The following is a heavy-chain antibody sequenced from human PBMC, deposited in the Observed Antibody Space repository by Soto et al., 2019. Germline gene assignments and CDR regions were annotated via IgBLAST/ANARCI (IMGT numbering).Heavy chain of an antibody. Sequence: QVQLLQSGAEVKKPEASVKISCKASGYTFTSYGISWVRQAPGQGLEWMGWISTFNSHTDYAQKVQGRVAMTTDRPTGTAYMELRSLRSDDTAVYYCARGPLDYPIPDVDYWGQGTLVTVSS. CDR1: GYTFTSYG. CDR3: ARGPLDYPIPDVDY. D-gene: IGHD2-8*01. J-gene: IGHJ4*02. V-gene: IGHV1-18*01. CDR2: ISTFNSHT.